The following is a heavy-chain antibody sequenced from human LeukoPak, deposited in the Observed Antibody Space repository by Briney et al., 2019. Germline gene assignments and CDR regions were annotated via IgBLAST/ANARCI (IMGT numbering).Heavy chain of an antibody. CDR2: INPNSGGT. CDR3: ARRVVVVPAAKGNGRYYYYMDV. V-gene: IGHV1-2*02. CDR1: GYTLTELS. D-gene: IGHD2-2*01. Sequence: ASVKVSCKVSGYTLTELSMHWVRQAPGKGLEWMGWINPNSGGTNYAQKFQGRVTMTRDTSISTAYMELSRLRSDDTAVYYCARRVVVVPAAKGNGRYYYYMDVWGKGTTVTVSS. J-gene: IGHJ6*03.